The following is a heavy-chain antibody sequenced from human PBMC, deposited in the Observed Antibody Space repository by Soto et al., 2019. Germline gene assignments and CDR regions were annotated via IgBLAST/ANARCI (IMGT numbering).Heavy chain of an antibody. Sequence: SETLSLTCTVTGGTLSGYYWTWIRQSAGGGLEWIGRIYSSGSTNYNPSLKSRVTISLDTSISHFSLRLRSVSAADTAVYYCARGQRFSDWFDPWGQGTLVTAPQ. CDR3: ARGQRFSDWFDP. J-gene: IGHJ5*02. D-gene: IGHD3-3*01. CDR2: IYSSGST. CDR1: GGTLSGYY. V-gene: IGHV4-4*07.